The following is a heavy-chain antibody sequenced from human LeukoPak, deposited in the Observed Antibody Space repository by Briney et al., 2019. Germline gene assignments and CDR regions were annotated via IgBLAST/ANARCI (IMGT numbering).Heavy chain of an antibody. Sequence: GSLRLSCAASGFSVRANYMAWVRQTPGKGLECVSVLYSGGGTYYADSVKGRFTISRDNSWNTLFLQMDSLRVEDTAVYYCAKAGLVRGGALDSWGQGTLVTVSS. CDR1: GFSVRANY. CDR3: AKAGLVRGGALDS. J-gene: IGHJ4*02. CDR2: LYSGGGT. D-gene: IGHD4/OR15-4a*01. V-gene: IGHV3-53*01.